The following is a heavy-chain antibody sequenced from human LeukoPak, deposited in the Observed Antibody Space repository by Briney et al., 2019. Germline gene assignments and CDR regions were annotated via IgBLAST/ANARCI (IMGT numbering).Heavy chain of an antibody. CDR1: GFTFSSYA. Sequence: GGSLRLSCAASGFTFSSYAMSWVRQAPGKRLEWVSAISSSGGSTYYADSVKGRFTISRDNSKNTLYLQMNSLRAEDTAVYYCAKGQSTPFYYYGSGSPDYWGQGTLVTVSS. CDR3: AKGQSTPFYYYGSGSPDY. J-gene: IGHJ4*02. V-gene: IGHV3-23*01. D-gene: IGHD3-10*01. CDR2: ISSSGGST.